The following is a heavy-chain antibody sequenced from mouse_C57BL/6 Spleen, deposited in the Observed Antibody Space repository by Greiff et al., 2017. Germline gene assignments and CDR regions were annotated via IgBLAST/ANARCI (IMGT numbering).Heavy chain of an antibody. CDR2: INPSTGGT. V-gene: IGHV1-42*01. CDR3: ARGLKYFDY. Sequence: VHVKQSGPELVKPGASVKISCKASGYSFTGYYMNWVKQSPEKSLEWIGEINPSTGGTTYNQKFKAKATLTVDKSSSTAYMQLKSLTSEDSAVYYCARGLKYFDYWGQGTTLTVSS. J-gene: IGHJ2*01. CDR1: GYSFTGYY.